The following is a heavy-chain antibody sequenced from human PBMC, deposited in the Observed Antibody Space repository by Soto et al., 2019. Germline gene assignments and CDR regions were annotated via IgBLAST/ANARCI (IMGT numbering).Heavy chain of an antibody. CDR1: GYAFNGYG. D-gene: IGHD3-10*01. CDR2: ISAYNGNS. J-gene: IGHJ6*02. V-gene: IGHV1-18*01. CDR3: ARVRGIHYYFYGMDV. Sequence: ASVKVSCKASGYAFNGYGISWVRQAPGQGLEWMGWISAYNGNSNYAQKFQDRVTMTTDSSTTTGYMELRNLISDDTAVYYCARVRGIHYYFYGMDVRGQGTTVTVSS.